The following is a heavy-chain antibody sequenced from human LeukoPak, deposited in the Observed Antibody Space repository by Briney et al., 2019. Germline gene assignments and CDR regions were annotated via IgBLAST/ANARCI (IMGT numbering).Heavy chain of an antibody. CDR3: ARVSSGYSYGYLVYYFDY. CDR2: INHSGST. CDR1: GGSFSGYY. Sequence: SETLSLTCAVYGGSFSGYYWSWIRQPPGKGLEWIGEINHSGSTNYNPSLKSRVTISVDTSKNQFSLKLSSVTAADTAVYYCARVSSGYSYGYLVYYFDYWGQGTLVTVSS. J-gene: IGHJ4*02. V-gene: IGHV4-34*09. D-gene: IGHD5-18*01.